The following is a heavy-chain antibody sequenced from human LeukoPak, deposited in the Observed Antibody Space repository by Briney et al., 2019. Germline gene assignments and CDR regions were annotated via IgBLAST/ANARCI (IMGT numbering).Heavy chain of an antibody. J-gene: IGHJ4*02. V-gene: IGHV3-43*01. CDR2: ISWDGVTT. CDR3: VKELAFSSSPFDS. Sequence: GGSLRLSCAASGFTFSDYTMHWVRQPPGKGLEWVALISWDGVTTYYGDSVKGRFTISRDNTRNSLHLQMNSLRSEDTALYYYVKELAFSSSPFDSWGQGTLLRVSS. CDR1: GFTFSDYT. D-gene: IGHD6-6*01.